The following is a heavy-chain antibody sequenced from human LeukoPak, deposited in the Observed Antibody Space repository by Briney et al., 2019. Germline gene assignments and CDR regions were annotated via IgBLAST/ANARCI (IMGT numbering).Heavy chain of an antibody. V-gene: IGHV1-69*04. D-gene: IGHD5-18*01. J-gene: IGHJ6*02. CDR1: GGTFSSYA. CDR3: ASPNVDTAMVTYYYYYGMDV. Sequence: SVKVSCQASGGTFSSYAISWVRQAPAQGLEWMGRIIPILGIANYAQKFQGRVTITADKSTSTAYMELSSLRSEDTAVYYCASPNVDTAMVTYYYYYGMDVWGQGTTVTVSS. CDR2: IIPILGIA.